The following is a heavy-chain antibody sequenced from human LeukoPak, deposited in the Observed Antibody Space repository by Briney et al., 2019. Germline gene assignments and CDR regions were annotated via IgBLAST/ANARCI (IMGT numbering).Heavy chain of an antibody. Sequence: GGSLRLSCAASGFTFSSYSMNWVRQAPGKGLEWVSSISTSGSYIYYADSVKGRFTISRDNAKNSLFLQMNTLRAEDTAVFYCARGPIAAAEIDYWGQGTLVSVCS. D-gene: IGHD6-13*01. CDR1: GFTFSSYS. J-gene: IGHJ4*02. CDR2: ISTSGSYI. CDR3: ARGPIAAAEIDY. V-gene: IGHV3-21*01.